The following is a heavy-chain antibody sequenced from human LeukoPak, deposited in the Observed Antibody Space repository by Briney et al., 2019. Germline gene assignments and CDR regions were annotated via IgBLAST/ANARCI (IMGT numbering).Heavy chain of an antibody. CDR1: GFTFSSHG. V-gene: IGHV3-30*18. CDR2: ISFDGVKT. CDR3: AKDRGSRSAAYDMDV. D-gene: IGHD1-26*01. J-gene: IGHJ6*02. Sequence: GGSLRRSCAAAGFTFSSHGMHWVRQAPGKGLEWVALISFDGVKTDYADSVKGRFTISRDSSQNTLYLQMNSLRAEDTEVYYCAKDRGSRSAAYDMDVWGQGTTVTVSS.